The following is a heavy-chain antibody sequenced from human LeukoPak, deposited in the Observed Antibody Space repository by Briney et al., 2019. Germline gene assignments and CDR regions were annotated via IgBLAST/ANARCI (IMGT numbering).Heavy chain of an antibody. CDR2: IWYDGSNK. J-gene: IGHJ4*02. CDR3: ARDTTGTPDYYFDY. CDR1: GFTFSSYG. V-gene: IGHV3-33*01. D-gene: IGHD1-1*01. Sequence: GRSLRLSCAASGFTFSSYGMHWVRQAPGKGLEGVAVIWYDGSNKYYADSVKGRFTISRDNSENTLYLQMNSLRAEDTAVYYCARDTTGTPDYYFDYWGQGTLVTVSS.